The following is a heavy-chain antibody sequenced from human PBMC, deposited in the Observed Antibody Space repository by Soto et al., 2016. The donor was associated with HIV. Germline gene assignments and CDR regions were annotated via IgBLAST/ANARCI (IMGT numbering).Heavy chain of an antibody. CDR2: IIPIFGTA. J-gene: IGHJ3*02. CDR1: GYTFSGYY. CDR3: ARPRLWFGELLAFDI. D-gene: IGHD3-10*01. Sequence: QVQLVQSGAEVKKPGASMKVSCKASGYTFSGYYMHWVRQAPGQGLEWMGGIIPIFGTANYAQKFQGRVTITADESTSTAYMELSSLRSEDTAVYYCARPRLWFGELLAFDIWGQGTMVTVSS. V-gene: IGHV1-69*01.